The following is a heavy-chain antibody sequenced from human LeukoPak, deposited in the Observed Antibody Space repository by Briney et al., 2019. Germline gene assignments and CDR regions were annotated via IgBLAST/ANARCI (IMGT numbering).Heavy chain of an antibody. CDR2: IYPGDSDT. CDR1: GYSFTSYW. Sequence: GESPKISCKGSGYSFTSYWIGWVRQMPGKGLEWMGIIYPGDSDTRYSPSFQGQVTISADKSISTAYLQWSSLKASDTAMYYCALYDSSGYYSYKDAFDIWGQGTMVTVSS. V-gene: IGHV5-51*01. D-gene: IGHD3-22*01. J-gene: IGHJ3*02. CDR3: ALYDSSGYYSYKDAFDI.